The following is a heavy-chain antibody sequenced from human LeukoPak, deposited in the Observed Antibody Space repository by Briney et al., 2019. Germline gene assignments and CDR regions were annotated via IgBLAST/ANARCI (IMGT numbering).Heavy chain of an antibody. CDR2: IYTGGGR. Sequence: GGSLRLSCAASGFTVSSYYMNWVRQAPGKELEWVSVIYTGGGRYYADSVRGRFTISRDTSKNMVFLQMNSLRVEDTAVYYCARDAYSGSSSNFDYWGQGTLVTVSS. J-gene: IGHJ4*02. V-gene: IGHV3-53*01. CDR1: GFTVSSYY. CDR3: ARDAYSGSSSNFDY. D-gene: IGHD1-26*01.